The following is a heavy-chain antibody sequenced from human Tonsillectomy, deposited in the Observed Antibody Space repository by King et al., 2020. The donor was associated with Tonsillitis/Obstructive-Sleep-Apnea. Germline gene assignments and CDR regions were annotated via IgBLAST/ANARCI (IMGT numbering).Heavy chain of an antibody. J-gene: IGHJ6*03. CDR1: GFTFSSYA. D-gene: IGHD3-3*01. CDR2: ISSNGGST. V-gene: IGHV3-64*01. CDR3: ARVADFWSGTSLRYYYYMDV. Sequence: VQLVESGGGLVQPGGSLRLSCAASGFTFSSYAMHWVRQAPGKGLEYVSGISSNGGSTNYANSVKGRFIISRDNSKNTLYLQTGSLRAEDMAVYYCARVADFWSGTSLRYYYYMDVWGKGTTVTVSS.